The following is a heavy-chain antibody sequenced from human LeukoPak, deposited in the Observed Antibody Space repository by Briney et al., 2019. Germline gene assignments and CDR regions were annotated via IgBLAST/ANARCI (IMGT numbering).Heavy chain of an antibody. CDR1: GVSISSYY. V-gene: IGHV4-59*08. J-gene: IGHJ4*02. CDR2: IYYSGST. Sequence: SETLSLTCTVSGVSISSYYWSWIRQPPGKGLEWIGYIYYSGSTNYNPSLKSRVTISVDTSKNQFSLKLSSVTAADTAVYYCARQGGRATSFDYWGQGTLVTVSS. D-gene: IGHD1-26*01. CDR3: ARQGGRATSFDY.